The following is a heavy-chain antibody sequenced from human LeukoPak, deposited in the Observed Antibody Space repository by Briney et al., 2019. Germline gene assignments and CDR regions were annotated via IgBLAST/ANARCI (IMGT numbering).Heavy chain of an antibody. J-gene: IGHJ4*02. Sequence: PGGSLRLSCAASGFTFSNAWMNWVRQAPGKGLEWVGRIKSKTDGGTTDYAAPVKGRFTISRDDSKNTLYLQMNSLKTEDTAVYYCGYDSSGYYYVNYWGQGTLVTVSS. D-gene: IGHD3-22*01. CDR2: IKSKTDGGTT. CDR1: GFTFSNAW. CDR3: GYDSSGYYYVNY. V-gene: IGHV3-15*01.